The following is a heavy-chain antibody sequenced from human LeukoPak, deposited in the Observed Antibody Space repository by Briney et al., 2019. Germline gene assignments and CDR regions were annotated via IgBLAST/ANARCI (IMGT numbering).Heavy chain of an antibody. D-gene: IGHD2-21*02. Sequence: GGSLRLSCAASGFTFSDYYMSWIRQAPGKGLGWVSHISSGSDYTSYADAVKGRITISRDNAKNSLSLQMDSLRVEDTALYFCARSAGRLSPVDYWGQGTLVTVSS. CDR2: ISSGSDYT. J-gene: IGHJ4*02. CDR3: ARSAGRLSPVDY. CDR1: GFTFSDYY. V-gene: IGHV3-11*06.